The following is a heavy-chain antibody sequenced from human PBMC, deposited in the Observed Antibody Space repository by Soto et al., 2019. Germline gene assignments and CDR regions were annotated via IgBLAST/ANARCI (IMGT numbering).Heavy chain of an antibody. D-gene: IGHD6-19*01. Sequence: QVQLVESGGGVVQPGRSLRLSCAASGFTFSSYAMHWVRQAPGKGLEWVAVISYDGSNKYYADSVKGRFTISRDNSKNTLYLQMNSLRAEDTAVYYCARDGDSGWVDYCGQGTLVTVSS. CDR1: GFTFSSYA. CDR3: ARDGDSGWVDY. V-gene: IGHV3-30-3*01. CDR2: ISYDGSNK. J-gene: IGHJ4*02.